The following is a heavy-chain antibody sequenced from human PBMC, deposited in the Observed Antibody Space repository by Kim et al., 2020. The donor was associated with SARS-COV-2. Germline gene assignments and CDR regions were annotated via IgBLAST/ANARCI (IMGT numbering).Heavy chain of an antibody. V-gene: IGHV3-21*01. CDR3: ARAPPSKVDTSGPGRYWYFDL. J-gene: IGHJ2*01. CDR1: GFTFSSYS. CDR2: ISSSSSYI. D-gene: IGHD2-2*01. Sequence: GGSLRLSCAASGFTFSSYSMNWVRQAPGKGLEWVSSISSSSSYIYYADSVKGRFTISRDNAKNSLYLQMNSLRAEDTAVYYCARAPPSKVDTSGPGRYWYFDLWGRGTLVTVSS.